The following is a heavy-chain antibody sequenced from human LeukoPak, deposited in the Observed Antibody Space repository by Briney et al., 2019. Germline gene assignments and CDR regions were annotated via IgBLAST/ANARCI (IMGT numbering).Heavy chain of an antibody. D-gene: IGHD2-21*01. V-gene: IGHV1-69*02. CDR3: ARADPIAVVEAVHFDY. Sequence: ASVKVSCKASGGTFSSYTISWVRQAPGQGLEWMGRIIPILGIANYAQKFQGGVTMTRDTSTSTVYMELTSLRSEDTAVYYCARADPIAVVEAVHFDYWGQGTLVTVSS. CDR1: GGTFSSYT. J-gene: IGHJ4*02. CDR2: IIPILGIA.